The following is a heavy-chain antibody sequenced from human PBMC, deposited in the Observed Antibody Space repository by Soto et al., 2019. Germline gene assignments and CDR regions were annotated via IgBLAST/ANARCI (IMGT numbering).Heavy chain of an antibody. Sequence: QVQLVESGGGVVQPGKSLRLSCAASGFIFRSYGVHWVRQAPGKGLEWVALISPDGSNEYYADAVKGRFTISRDNAKERVYLQMNSLRPEDTAVYYCVKQGIEVAGTDYFDYWGQGARVTVAS. J-gene: IGHJ4*02. CDR1: GFIFRSYG. D-gene: IGHD6-19*01. V-gene: IGHV3-30*18. CDR3: VKQGIEVAGTDYFDY. CDR2: ISPDGSNE.